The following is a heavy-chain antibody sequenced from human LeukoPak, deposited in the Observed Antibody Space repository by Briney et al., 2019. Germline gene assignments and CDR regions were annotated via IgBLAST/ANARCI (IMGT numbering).Heavy chain of an antibody. CDR2: IYHSGST. CDR1: GGSISSYY. J-gene: IGHJ4*02. Sequence: PSETLSLTCTVSGGSISSYYWSWIRQPPGKGLEWIGSIYHSGSTYYNPSLKSRVTISVDTSKNQFSLKLSSVTAADTAVYYCARGVFFDYWGQGTLVTVSS. D-gene: IGHD3-10*01. V-gene: IGHV4-59*08. CDR3: ARGVFFDY.